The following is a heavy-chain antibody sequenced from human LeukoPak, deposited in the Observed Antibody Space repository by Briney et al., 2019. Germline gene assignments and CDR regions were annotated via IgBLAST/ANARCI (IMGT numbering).Heavy chain of an antibody. Sequence: SETLSLTCTASGGSISSSYYNWGWIRQPPGKGLEWIGSVYYSGSTYYSPSLKSRVTISVDTSKNQFSLKLRSVTAADTAVYYCARALGYYDFWSGYTHTYYFDYWGQGTLVTVSS. J-gene: IGHJ4*02. V-gene: IGHV4-39*01. CDR1: GGSISSSYYN. D-gene: IGHD3-3*01. CDR3: ARALGYYDFWSGYTHTYYFDY. CDR2: VYYSGST.